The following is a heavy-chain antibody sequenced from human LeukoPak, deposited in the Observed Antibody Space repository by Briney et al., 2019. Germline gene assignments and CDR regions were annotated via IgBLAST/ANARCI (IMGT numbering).Heavy chain of an antibody. J-gene: IGHJ4*02. CDR2: INPNSGGT. D-gene: IGHD6-6*01. CDR1: GYTFTDYY. V-gene: IGHV1-2*02. Sequence: GASVKVSCKTSGYTFTDYYMHWVRQAPAQGLEWMGLINPNSGGTNFTQKFQGRVAMTWGTSISTAYMELGSLRSDDTDVYYCARARWQLVPYFDAWGQGTLVTVSS. CDR3: ARARWQLVPYFDA.